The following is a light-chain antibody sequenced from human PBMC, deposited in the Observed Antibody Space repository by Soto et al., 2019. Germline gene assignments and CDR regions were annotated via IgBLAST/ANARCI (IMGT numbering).Light chain of an antibody. CDR1: QSISSW. V-gene: IGKV1-39*01. CDR3: QQSYSTLSIT. CDR2: TAS. Sequence: GDRVTITCRASQSISSWLAWYQQKPGKAPKLLIYTASNVQSGVPSRISGSGSGTDFTLTISSLQPEDFATYYCQQSYSTLSITFGQGTRLEIK. J-gene: IGKJ5*01.